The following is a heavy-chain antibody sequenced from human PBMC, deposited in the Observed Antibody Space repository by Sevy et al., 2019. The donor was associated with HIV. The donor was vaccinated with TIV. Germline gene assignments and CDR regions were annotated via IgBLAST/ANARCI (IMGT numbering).Heavy chain of an antibody. CDR3: AKDGNTMVRGVINDAFDI. J-gene: IGHJ3*02. CDR2: ISGSGGST. CDR1: GFTFSSYA. Sequence: GGSLRLSCAASGFTFSSYAMSWVRQAPGKGLEWVSAISGSGGSTYYADSVKGRFTISRDNSKNTLYLQMNSLRAEDTAVDYCAKDGNTMVRGVINDAFDIWGQGTMVTVSS. D-gene: IGHD3-10*01. V-gene: IGHV3-23*01.